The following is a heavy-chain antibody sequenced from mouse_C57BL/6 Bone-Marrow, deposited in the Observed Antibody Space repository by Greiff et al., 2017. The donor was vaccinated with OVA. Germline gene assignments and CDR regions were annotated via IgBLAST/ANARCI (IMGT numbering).Heavy chain of an antibody. J-gene: IGHJ2*01. CDR3: TTGSSYGYYFDY. D-gene: IGHD1-1*01. Sequence: PEQGLEWLGRIDPEDGDTEYAPKFQGKATMTADTSSNTAYLQLSSLTSEDTAVYYCTTGSSYGYYFDYWGQGTTLTVSS. CDR2: IDPEDGDT. V-gene: IGHV14-1*01.